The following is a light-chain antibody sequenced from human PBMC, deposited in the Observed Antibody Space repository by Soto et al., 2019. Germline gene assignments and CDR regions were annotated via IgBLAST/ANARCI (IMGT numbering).Light chain of an antibody. V-gene: IGLV2-11*01. Sequence: QSALTQPRSVSGSPGQSVTISCTGTSSDVGGYNFVSWYQQHPGLAPKFMIYDVTKRPSGVPDRFSGSKSGNTASLTISGLQADDEADYYCCSFAGSFTWVFGGGTQLTVL. CDR2: DVT. CDR3: CSFAGSFTWV. CDR1: SSDVGGYNF. J-gene: IGLJ3*02.